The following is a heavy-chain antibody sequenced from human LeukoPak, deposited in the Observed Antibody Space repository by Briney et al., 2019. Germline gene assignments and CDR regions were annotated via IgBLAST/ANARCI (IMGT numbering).Heavy chain of an antibody. CDR1: GYAFTSYY. D-gene: IGHD3-10*01. CDR3: ARALGAGGGFDY. CDR2: INPRGGST. J-gene: IGHJ4*02. Sequence: ASVKVSCKASGYAFTSYYIHWVRQAPGQGLEWMGIINPRGGSTSYAQKFLGRVAMTKDTSTSTVYMELSSLRSEDTAIYYCARALGAGGGFDYWGQGTLVTVSS. V-gene: IGHV1-46*01.